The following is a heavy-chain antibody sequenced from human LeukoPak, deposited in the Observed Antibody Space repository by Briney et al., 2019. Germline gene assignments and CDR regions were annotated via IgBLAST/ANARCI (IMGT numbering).Heavy chain of an antibody. D-gene: IGHD3-9*01. CDR2: ISSGSSTI. Sequence: PGGSLRLSCAASGFTFSSYSMNWVRQAPGKGLEWISYISSGSSTIHYADSVKGRFTISRDNAENSLYLQMNSPRDEDTAVYYCARGVRASTGNYWFDPWGQGTLVTVSS. CDR3: ARGVRASTGNYWFDP. J-gene: IGHJ5*02. V-gene: IGHV3-48*02. CDR1: GFTFSSYS.